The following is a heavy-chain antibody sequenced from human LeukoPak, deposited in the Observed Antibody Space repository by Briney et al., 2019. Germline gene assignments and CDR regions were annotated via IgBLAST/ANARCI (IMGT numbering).Heavy chain of an antibody. CDR2: IYHSGSP. CDR1: GYSISSGYY. Sequence: SETLSLTCAVSGYSISSGYYWGWIRQPPGKGLAWIGNIYHSGSPYYNPSLKSRVTISVDTSKNQFSLKVSSVTVADTAVYYCARAQRSYDSSGYLRPYAFDIWGQGTMVTVSS. V-gene: IGHV4-38-2*01. CDR3: ARAQRSYDSSGYLRPYAFDI. J-gene: IGHJ3*02. D-gene: IGHD3-22*01.